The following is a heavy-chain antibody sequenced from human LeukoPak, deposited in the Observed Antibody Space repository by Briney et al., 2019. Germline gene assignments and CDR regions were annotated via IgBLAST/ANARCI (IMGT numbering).Heavy chain of an antibody. CDR2: TNSDGSST. J-gene: IGHJ4*02. V-gene: IGHV3-74*01. Sequence: GGSLRLSCAASGFTFSSYWMHWVRQAPGKGLVWVSRTNSDGSSTSYADSVKGRFTISRDNAKNTLYLQMNSLRAEDTAVYYCARVYSSGWYGYYFDYWGQGTLVTVSS. CDR1: GFTFSSYW. CDR3: ARVYSSGWYGYYFDY. D-gene: IGHD6-19*01.